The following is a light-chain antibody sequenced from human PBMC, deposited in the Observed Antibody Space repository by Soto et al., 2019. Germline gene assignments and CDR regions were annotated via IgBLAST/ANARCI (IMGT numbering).Light chain of an antibody. J-gene: IGKJ4*01. CDR3: QQYNNWPFT. CDR2: DAS. CDR1: QSFSSS. V-gene: IGKV3-15*01. Sequence: EIVMTQSPATLSVSPGERATLSCRASQSFSSSLAWYQQKPGQAPRLLIYDASARAPGIPARFSGSGSGTEFTLTISSLQTEDFAFYYCQQYNNWPFTFGGGTKVEI.